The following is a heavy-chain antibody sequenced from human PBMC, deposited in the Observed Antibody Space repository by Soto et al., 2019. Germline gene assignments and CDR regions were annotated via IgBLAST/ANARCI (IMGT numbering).Heavy chain of an antibody. V-gene: IGHV3-30*18. J-gene: IGHJ1*01. CDR3: AKALLAVAGNAPLQH. CDR1: GFTFSSYG. CDR2: ISYDGSNK. D-gene: IGHD6-19*01. Sequence: QVQLVESGGGVVQPGRSLRLSCAASGFTFSSYGMHWVRQAPGKGLEWVAVISYDGSNKYYADSVKGRFTISSDNSKNTLYLQMNSLRAEDTAVYYCAKALLAVAGNAPLQHWGQGTLVTVSS.